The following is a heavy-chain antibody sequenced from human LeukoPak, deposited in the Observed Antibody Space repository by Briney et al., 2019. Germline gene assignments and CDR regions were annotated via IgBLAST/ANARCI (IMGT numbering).Heavy chain of an antibody. CDR1: GFTFNDYW. V-gene: IGHV3-74*03. CDR2: IKTDGSAM. D-gene: IGHD5/OR15-5a*01. CDR3: VRDRTVSTILDF. J-gene: IGHJ4*02. Sequence: PGGSLRLSCVGSGFTFNDYWIHWVRQAPGKGLGWVSAIKTDGSAMQYADSVKGRFAISRDNAKNTVYLQMNGLRDEDTAVYYCVRDRTVSTILDFWGQGTLVSVSS.